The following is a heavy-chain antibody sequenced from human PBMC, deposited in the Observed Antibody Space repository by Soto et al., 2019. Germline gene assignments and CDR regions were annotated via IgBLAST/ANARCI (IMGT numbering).Heavy chain of an antibody. V-gene: IGHV5-10-1*01. CDR1: GYSFTTYW. CDR2: IDPTDSYT. D-gene: IGHD4-17*01. J-gene: IGHJ6*02. CDR3: AIYRTVTDYYYYGMDV. Sequence: GESLKISCQASGYSFTTYWISWVRQMPGKGLECMGRIDPTDSYTDYGPSFEGHVTMSVDRSINTAYLEWSSLKASDTAMYYCAIYRTVTDYYYYGMDVWGQGTTVTVSS.